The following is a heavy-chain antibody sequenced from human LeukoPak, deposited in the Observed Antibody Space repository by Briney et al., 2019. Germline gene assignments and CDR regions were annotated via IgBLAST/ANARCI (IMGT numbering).Heavy chain of an antibody. CDR2: ISGSGGST. CDR3: ARDNGIVAPSIPLDY. Sequence: GGSLRLSCAASTFTFSSYAMHWVRQAPGKGLEWVTAISGSGGSTFYSDSVKGRFTISRDNSKNTLYLQMNSLRAEDTAVYYCARDNGIVAPSIPLDYWGQGTLVTVSS. CDR1: TFTFSSYA. V-gene: IGHV3-23*01. J-gene: IGHJ4*02. D-gene: IGHD5-12*01.